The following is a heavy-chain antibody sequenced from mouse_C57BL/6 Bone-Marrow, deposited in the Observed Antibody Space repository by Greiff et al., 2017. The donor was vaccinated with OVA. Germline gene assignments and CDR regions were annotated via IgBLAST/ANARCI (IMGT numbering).Heavy chain of an antibody. V-gene: IGHV2-3*01. CDR3: VARYCYGGTSYWYFDV. CDR1: GFSLTSYG. J-gene: IGHJ1*03. CDR2: IWGDGCT. Sequence: QVQLKESGPGLVAPSPSLSITCTASGFSLTSYGVSWVRQPPGQGLEWLGEIWGDGCTTYHSALISRLSTSKDNSTCQASLKLNSLQTGDTAAYYSVARYCYGGTSYWYFDVWGTGTTVTVSS. D-gene: IGHD1-1*01.